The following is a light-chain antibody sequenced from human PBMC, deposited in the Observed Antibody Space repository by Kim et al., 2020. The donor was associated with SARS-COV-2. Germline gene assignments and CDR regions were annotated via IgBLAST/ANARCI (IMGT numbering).Light chain of an antibody. V-gene: IGKV1-5*03. CDR2: KAS. CDR3: QQYNTYPFT. J-gene: IGKJ2*01. Sequence: SASVGARVTSTCRASQRISRWLAWYQQKPGKAPKLLISKASSLESGVPSRFSGSVSGTEFTLTISSLQPDDLATYFCQQYNTYPFTFGQGTKLEI. CDR1: QRISRW.